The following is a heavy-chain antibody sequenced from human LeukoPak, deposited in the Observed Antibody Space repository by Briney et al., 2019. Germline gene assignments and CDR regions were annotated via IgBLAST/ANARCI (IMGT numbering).Heavy chain of an antibody. CDR2: INPDASVT. J-gene: IGHJ5*02. CDR3: ATHPQSAGYHWFDP. Sequence: PGGSLRLSCAASGFIFNTNWISWVRQAPGKGLEWVANINPDASVTHYVDSVKGRFTIFRDNGKNSVYLQMNSLRAEDSAVYFCATHPQSAGYHWFDPRGQGTLVTVAS. V-gene: IGHV3-7*01. CDR1: GFIFNTNW. D-gene: IGHD6-13*01.